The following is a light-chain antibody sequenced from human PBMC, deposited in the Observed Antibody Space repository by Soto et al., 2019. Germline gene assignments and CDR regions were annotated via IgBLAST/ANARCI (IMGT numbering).Light chain of an antibody. J-gene: IGLJ1*01. Sequence: QSALTQPASVSGSPGQSITISCTGTRSDVGRYNLVSWYQQPPGKAPKLIIYEGSKRPSGVSNRFSGSKSGNTASLTISGLQAEDEADYNCCSYAGSTTYVFGTGTKLTVL. CDR2: EGS. V-gene: IGLV2-23*01. CDR3: CSYAGSTTYV. CDR1: RSDVGRYNL.